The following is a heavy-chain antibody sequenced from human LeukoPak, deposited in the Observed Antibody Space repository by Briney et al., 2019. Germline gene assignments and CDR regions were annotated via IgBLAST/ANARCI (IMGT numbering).Heavy chain of an antibody. CDR2: ISSSSSYI. CDR3: ATENYDVLTGTPWNGMDF. V-gene: IGHV3-21*01. Sequence: PGGSLRLSCAASGFTFSSYSMNWVRQAPGKGLEWVSSISSSSSYIYYADSVKGRFTISRDNAKNSLYLQMNSLRAEDTAVYYCATENYDVLTGTPWNGMDFWGQGTTVIVSS. J-gene: IGHJ6*02. D-gene: IGHD3-9*01. CDR1: GFTFSSYS.